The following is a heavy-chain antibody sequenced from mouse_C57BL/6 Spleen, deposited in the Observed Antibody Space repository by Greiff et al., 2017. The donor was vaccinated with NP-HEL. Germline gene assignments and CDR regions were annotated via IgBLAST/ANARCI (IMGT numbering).Heavy chain of an antibody. CDR1: GFTFNTYA. CDR3: VRETDYGPYAMDY. Sequence: EVQLVESGGGLVQPKGSLKLSCAASGFTFNTYAMHWVRQAPGKGLEWVARIRRKSSNYATYYADSVKDRFTISRDDSQSMLYLQMNNLKTEDTAMYYCVRETDYGPYAMDYWGQGTSVTVSS. J-gene: IGHJ4*01. CDR2: IRRKSSNYAT. V-gene: IGHV10-3*01. D-gene: IGHD2-4*01.